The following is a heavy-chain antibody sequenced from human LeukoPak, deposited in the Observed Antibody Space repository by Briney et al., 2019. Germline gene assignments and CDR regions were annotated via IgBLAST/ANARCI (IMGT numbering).Heavy chain of an antibody. Sequence: ASVKVSFKASGYTFTVYYMHWVRQAPGQGREWMGWINPNSGGTNYAQKFQGRVTMTRDTSISTAYMELSRLRSDDTAVYYCARDRRYYYGSGSYYIHFDYWGQGTLVTVSS. V-gene: IGHV1-2*02. CDR1: GYTFTVYY. D-gene: IGHD3-10*01. J-gene: IGHJ4*02. CDR2: INPNSGGT. CDR3: ARDRRYYYGSGSYYIHFDY.